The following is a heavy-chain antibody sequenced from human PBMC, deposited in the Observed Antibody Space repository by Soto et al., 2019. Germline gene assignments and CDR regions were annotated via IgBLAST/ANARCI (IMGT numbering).Heavy chain of an antibody. CDR1: GGSISSSPYY. CDR2: IFYSGST. CDR3: ARTAHCTSTSCYSGWFDP. D-gene: IGHD2-2*01. J-gene: IGHJ5*02. V-gene: IGHV4-39*01. Sequence: PSETLSLTCTVSGGSISSSPYYWGWVRQPSGKGLEYIASIFYSGSTYYNPSLKSRVTISVDTSKNQFSLKLSSVTAADTAVYYCARTAHCTSTSCYSGWFDPWGQGTLVTVS.